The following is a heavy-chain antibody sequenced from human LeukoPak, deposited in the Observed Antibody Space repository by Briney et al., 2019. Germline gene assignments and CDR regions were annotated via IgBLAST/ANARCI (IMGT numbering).Heavy chain of an antibody. V-gene: IGHV3-53*04. D-gene: IGHD3-10*01. CDR2: IYSGGST. CDR1: GFTVSSNY. J-gene: IGHJ4*02. CDR3: ARVPPLSLGSSGGYFDY. Sequence: TGGSLRLSCAASGFTVSSNYMSWVRQAPGKGLEWVSVIYSGGSTYYADSVKGRFTISRHNSKNTLYLQMNSLRAEDTAVYYCARVPPLSLGSSGGYFDYWGQGTLVTVSS.